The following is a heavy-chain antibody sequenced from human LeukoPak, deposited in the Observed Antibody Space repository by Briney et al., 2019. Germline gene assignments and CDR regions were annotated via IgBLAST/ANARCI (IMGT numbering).Heavy chain of an antibody. V-gene: IGHV3-9*01. CDR2: ISWNSGGM. CDR1: GFTFDDYA. CDR3: AKGHYYGSGSYRDPFDY. J-gene: IGHJ4*02. Sequence: GGSLRLSCAASGFTFDDYAMSWVRQAPGKGLEWVSGISWNSGGMGYADSVKGRFTISRDNAKNSLYLQMNSLRPEDTALYYCAKGHYYGSGSYRDPFDYWGQGTLVTVSS. D-gene: IGHD3-10*01.